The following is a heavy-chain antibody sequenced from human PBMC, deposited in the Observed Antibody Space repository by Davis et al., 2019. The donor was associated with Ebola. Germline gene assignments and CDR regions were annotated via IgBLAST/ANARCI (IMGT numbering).Heavy chain of an antibody. Sequence: ASVKVSCKVSGDTFTNYAITWVRQAPGQGLEWMGWINPHNGNTNYGQNVQGRVIMTSDTATTTAYMELWSLRSEDTAVYYCARDLGSVTTPRDGYWGQGTLVTVSS. J-gene: IGHJ4*02. CDR1: GDTFTNYA. V-gene: IGHV1-18*01. D-gene: IGHD4-17*01. CDR2: INPHNGNT. CDR3: ARDLGSVTTPRDGY.